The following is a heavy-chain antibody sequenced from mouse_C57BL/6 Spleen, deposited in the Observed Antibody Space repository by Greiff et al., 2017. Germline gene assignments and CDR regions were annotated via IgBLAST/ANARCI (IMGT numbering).Heavy chain of an antibody. V-gene: IGHV2-2*01. CDR2: IWSGGST. CDR1: GFSLTSYG. J-gene: IGHJ2*01. CDR3: ASYYDYGYFDY. D-gene: IGHD2-4*01. Sequence: VQLQQSGPGLVQPSQSLSITCTVSGFSLTSYGVHWVRQSPGKGLEWLGVIWSGGSTDYNAAFISRLSISKDNSKSQVFFKMNSLQADETAIYYCASYYDYGYFDYWGQGTTLTVSS.